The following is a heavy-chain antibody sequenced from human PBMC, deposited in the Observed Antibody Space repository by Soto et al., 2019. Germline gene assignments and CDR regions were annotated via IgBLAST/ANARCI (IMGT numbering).Heavy chain of an antibody. J-gene: IGHJ4*02. CDR1: GFTFISYG. Sequence: GGSLRLSCAASGFTFISYGMHWVRQAPGKGLEWVAVISYDGSNKYYADSVKGRFTISRDNSKNTLYLQMNSLRAEDTAVYYCAKDLGIVGAKFPFDYWGQGTLVTVSS. D-gene: IGHD1-26*01. V-gene: IGHV3-30*18. CDR2: ISYDGSNK. CDR3: AKDLGIVGAKFPFDY.